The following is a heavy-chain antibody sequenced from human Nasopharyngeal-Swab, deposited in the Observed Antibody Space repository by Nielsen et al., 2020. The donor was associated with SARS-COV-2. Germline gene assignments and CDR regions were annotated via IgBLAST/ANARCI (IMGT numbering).Heavy chain of an antibody. CDR3: TAARTL. CDR1: GFTFSSYW. V-gene: IGHV3-74*01. Sequence: GESLKISCAASGFTFSSYWMHWVRQAPGKGLVWVSRINSDGSSTSYADSVKGRFTISRDNAKNTLYLQMNSLGAEDTAVYYCTAARTLWGQGTLVTVSS. CDR2: INSDGSST. D-gene: IGHD6-6*01. J-gene: IGHJ4*02.